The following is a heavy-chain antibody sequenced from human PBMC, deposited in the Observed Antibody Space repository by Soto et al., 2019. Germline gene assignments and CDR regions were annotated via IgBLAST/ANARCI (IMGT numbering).Heavy chain of an antibody. CDR1: GYTFTAYT. D-gene: IGHD6-19*01. V-gene: IGHV1-3*01. CDR2: INPDNGNT. Sequence: QVQLVQSGAEVKKSGASVKVSCKASGYTFTAYTVHWVRQAPGQRLEWMGWINPDNGNTKYSQKFQGRVTSTGDTAASTADMELSSLRSEDTAVYYCARRSSSGWTWFDSWGQGTLVTVSS. CDR3: ARRSSSGWTWFDS. J-gene: IGHJ5*01.